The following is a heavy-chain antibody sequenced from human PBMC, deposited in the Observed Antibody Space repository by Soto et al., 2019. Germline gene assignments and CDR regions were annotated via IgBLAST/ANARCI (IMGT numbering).Heavy chain of an antibody. CDR2: IYTGGDT. J-gene: IGHJ6*02. D-gene: IGHD6-13*01. CDR3: ARHRGKQQGGVYYHYGMDV. V-gene: IGHV3-53*04. Sequence: EVQLVESGGGLVQPGGSLRLSCTASGFTVSSNYMSWVRQAPGKGLEWVSVIYTGGDTYYADSVKGRFTISRLNPRNTVYIHMNSLTTEDTAVYYCARHRGKQQGGVYYHYGMDVWGQGTTVTVSS. CDR1: GFTVSSNY.